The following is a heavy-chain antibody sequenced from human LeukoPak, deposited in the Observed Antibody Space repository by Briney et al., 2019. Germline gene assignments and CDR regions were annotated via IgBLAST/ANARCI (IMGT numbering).Heavy chain of an antibody. V-gene: IGHV3-74*01. J-gene: IGHJ5*02. CDR2: IGDDGSTT. CDR3: ARASRGNWFDP. CDR1: GFTFSRYW. D-gene: IGHD3-10*01. Sequence: GGSLRLSCAASGFTFSRYWMHWVRQAPGKGLVWVSRIGDDGSTTAYADSVKGRFTISRGNAKNTLYLQMNSLRAEDTAVYYCARASRGNWFDPWGQGTLVTVSS.